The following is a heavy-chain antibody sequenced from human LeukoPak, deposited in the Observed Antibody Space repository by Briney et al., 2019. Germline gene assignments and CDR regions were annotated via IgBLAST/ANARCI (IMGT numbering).Heavy chain of an antibody. Sequence: PSETLSLTCAVYGGSFSGYYWSWIRQPPGKGLEWIGEINRSGSTNYNPSLKSRVTISVDTSKNQFSLKLSSVTAADTAVYYCASDIVVVPAAMGSYYYYGMDVWGQGTTVTVSS. V-gene: IGHV4-34*01. CDR1: GGSFSGYY. D-gene: IGHD2-2*01. J-gene: IGHJ6*02. CDR3: ASDIVVVPAAMGSYYYYGMDV. CDR2: INRSGST.